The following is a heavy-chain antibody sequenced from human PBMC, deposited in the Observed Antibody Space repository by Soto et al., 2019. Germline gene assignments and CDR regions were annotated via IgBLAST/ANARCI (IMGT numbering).Heavy chain of an antibody. CDR3: ARMVRGSITYYDY. J-gene: IGHJ4*02. Sequence: SETLSLTCAVSGGSIRSSGYYWGWIRQPPGKGLEWIGNIYYGGNTYYNPSLKSRDTISVDMSKNQLSLQLGFVTAADTAVYYCARMVRGSITYYDYWGQGTLVTVSS. D-gene: IGHD3-3*01. V-gene: IGHV4-39*01. CDR2: IYYGGNT. CDR1: GGSIRSSGYY.